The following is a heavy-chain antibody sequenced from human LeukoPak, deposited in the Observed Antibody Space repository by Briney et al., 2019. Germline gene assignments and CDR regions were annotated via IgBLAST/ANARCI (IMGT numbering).Heavy chain of an antibody. V-gene: IGHV3-66*01. CDR3: ARNYYASGRFDY. CDR2: IYAGGTT. Sequence: GGSLRLSCTASGFTLSSDYMSWVRQAPGKGLEWVSVIYAGGTTYYADSVRSRFTISRDNFRDTLYHQMNNLRADDTAVYYCARNYYASGRFDYWGPGTMVTVSS. CDR1: GFTLSSDY. J-gene: IGHJ4*02. D-gene: IGHD3-10*01.